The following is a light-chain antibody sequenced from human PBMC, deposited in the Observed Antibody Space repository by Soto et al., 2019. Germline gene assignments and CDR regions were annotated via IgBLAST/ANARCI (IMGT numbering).Light chain of an antibody. CDR1: QSISSW. CDR3: QQSNSYSRA. J-gene: IGKJ1*01. CDR2: KAS. Sequence: DIPMTQSPSTLSASVGDRVTITYRASQSISSWLAWYQQKPGKAPKLLIYKASSLESGVPSRFSGSGSGREFTLTISSLQPDDFATYYCQQSNSYSRAFGQGTKVEIK. V-gene: IGKV1-5*03.